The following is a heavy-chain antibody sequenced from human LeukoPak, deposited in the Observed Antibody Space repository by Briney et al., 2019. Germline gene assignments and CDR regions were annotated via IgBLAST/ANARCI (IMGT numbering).Heavy chain of an antibody. Sequence: GGSLRLSCAVSGFTFTNYWMSWACQSPGKGLEWVANIYLDGSRAYYVDSVKGRFTISRDNAKNSLFLQMNSLSAEDTAVYYCGRAGPVTKDHFMDVWGKGTTVTVSS. CDR2: IYLDGSRA. V-gene: IGHV3-7*01. D-gene: IGHD2-2*01. J-gene: IGHJ6*03. CDR1: GFTFTNYW. CDR3: GRAGPVTKDHFMDV.